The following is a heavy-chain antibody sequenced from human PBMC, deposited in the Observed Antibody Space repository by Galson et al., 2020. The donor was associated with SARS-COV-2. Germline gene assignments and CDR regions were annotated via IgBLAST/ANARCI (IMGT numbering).Heavy chain of an antibody. J-gene: IGHJ4*02. CDR1: GFTFSTYA. D-gene: IGHD3-16*01. V-gene: IGHV3-23*01. CDR3: AKKGAVKDGDNPLDD. Sequence: GESLNISCAASGFTFSTYAMNWVRQAPGKGLEWVSFLSGTTGVIYYADSVRGRFTISRHNSKSTVYLQMNSLRVEDTAIYYCAKKGAVKDGDNPLDDWGPGTLVTVSS. CDR2: LSGTTGVI.